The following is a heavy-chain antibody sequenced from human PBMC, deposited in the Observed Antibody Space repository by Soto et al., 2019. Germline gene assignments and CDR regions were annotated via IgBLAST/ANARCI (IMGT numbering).Heavy chain of an antibody. CDR3: ARARIAAAAPRPFDY. CDR1: GGSIGISNC. D-gene: IGHD6-13*01. V-gene: IGHV4-4*02. Sequence: ASETRSFTCAFDGGSIGISNCWSGGRQPPGNGLEWIGEIYHSGSTNYNPSLKSRVTISVDKSKHQFSLKLSSVTAADTAVYYCARARIAAAAPRPFDYWGQGTLVTVSS. J-gene: IGHJ4*02. CDR2: IYHSGST.